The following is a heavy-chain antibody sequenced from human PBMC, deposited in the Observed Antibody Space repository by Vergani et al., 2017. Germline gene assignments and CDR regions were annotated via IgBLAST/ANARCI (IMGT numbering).Heavy chain of an antibody. Sequence: QVQLQESGPGLVKSSETLSLTCSVSFDSIRNLYCNWIRQPPGKGLEWIGNIYHSGGAYYNPSLKGLVTISVDTSRNQFSLEVTSVTAADTAIYFCARTESFILRYFHWALWGQGTLVTVSS. CDR3: ARTESFILRYFHWAL. CDR1: FDSIRNLY. D-gene: IGHD3-9*01. J-gene: IGHJ4*02. CDR2: IYHSGGA. V-gene: IGHV4-4*08.